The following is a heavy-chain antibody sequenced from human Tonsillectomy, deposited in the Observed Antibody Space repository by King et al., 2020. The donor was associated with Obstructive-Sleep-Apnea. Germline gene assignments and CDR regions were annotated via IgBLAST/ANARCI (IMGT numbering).Heavy chain of an antibody. J-gene: IGHJ4*02. CDR3: ARRTYYYDSSGYSEFSPFDY. CDR2: IYHSGRT. Sequence: HVQLQESGPGLVKPSETLSLTCTVSGSSISSGYYWGWIRQPPGKGLEWIGSIYHSGRTYYNPSLKSRVTISVDTSKNQFSLKLSSVTAAGTAVYYCARRTYYYDSSGYSEFSPFDYWGQGTLVTVSS. CDR1: GSSISSGYY. D-gene: IGHD3-22*01. V-gene: IGHV4-38-2*02.